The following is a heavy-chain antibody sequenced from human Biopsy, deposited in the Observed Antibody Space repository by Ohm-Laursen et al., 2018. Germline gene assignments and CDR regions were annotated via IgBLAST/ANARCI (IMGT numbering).Heavy chain of an antibody. V-gene: IGHV3-74*01. J-gene: IGHJ4*02. CDR2: ISSDGST. Sequence: SLRLSCTASGFIFSSAWMHWVRQAPGKGLVWVSCISSDGSTTYADSVKGRFTISRDNAKNTAYLQMNSLRADDTVLYYCATDHYGSINYWGQGTLVTVSS. D-gene: IGHD4-17*01. CDR3: ATDHYGSINY. CDR1: GFIFSSAW.